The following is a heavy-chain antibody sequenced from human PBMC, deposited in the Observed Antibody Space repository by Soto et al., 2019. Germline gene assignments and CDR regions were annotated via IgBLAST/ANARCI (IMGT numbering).Heavy chain of an antibody. J-gene: IGHJ6*02. CDR1: GDSVSSYY. CDR2: VYYDGST. D-gene: IGHD1-26*01. V-gene: IGHV4-59*02. CDR3: ARGRRSPTVYYGLDV. Sequence: QVQLQESGPGLVKPSETLSLTCSVSGDSVSSYYWSWIRQPPGKGLEWIGYVYYDGSTNYNPSLETPVTISMDTSKNQVSLKLNSVTAADTAVYHCARGRRSPTVYYGLDVWGQGTTVAVSS.